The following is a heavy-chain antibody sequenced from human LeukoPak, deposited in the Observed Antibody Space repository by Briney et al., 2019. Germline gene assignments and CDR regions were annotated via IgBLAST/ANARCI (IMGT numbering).Heavy chain of an antibody. CDR3: ARDGEDIVVVPAAIERTYYYYGMDV. J-gene: IGHJ6*02. D-gene: IGHD2-2*02. CDR2: IWYDGSNK. Sequence: GGSLRLSCAASGFTFSSYGMHWVRQAPGKGLEWVAVIWYDGSNKYYADSVKGRFTISRDNSKNTLYLQMNSLRAEDTAVYYCARDGEDIVVVPAAIERTYYYYGMDVWGQGTTVTVSS. CDR1: GFTFSSYG. V-gene: IGHV3-33*01.